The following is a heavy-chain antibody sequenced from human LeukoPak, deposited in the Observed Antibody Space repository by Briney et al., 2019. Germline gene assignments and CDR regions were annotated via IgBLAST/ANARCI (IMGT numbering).Heavy chain of an antibody. J-gene: IGHJ3*02. CDR2: LFSGGTT. Sequence: PGGSLRLSCAASGFTVSSNYMSWVRQAPGKGLEWVSLLFSGGTTYYADSVKGRFTISRDNSKNTLYFQMNSLRAEDTAVYYCARGGDGYNYAFDMWGQGTMVTVSS. CDR3: ARGGDGYNYAFDM. CDR1: GFTVSSNY. D-gene: IGHD5-24*01. V-gene: IGHV3-53*05.